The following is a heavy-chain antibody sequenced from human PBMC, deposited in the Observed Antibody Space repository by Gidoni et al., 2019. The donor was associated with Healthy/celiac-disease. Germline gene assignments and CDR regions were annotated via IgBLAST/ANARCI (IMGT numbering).Heavy chain of an antibody. CDR3: ARLARGYCSGGSCYSD. CDR2: IYYSGST. D-gene: IGHD2-15*01. V-gene: IGHV4-39*01. CDR1: GGSISSSSYY. Sequence: QLQLQESGPGLVKPSETLSLTCTVSGGSISSSSYYWGWIRQPPGKGLEWIGSIYYSGSTYYNPSLKSRVTISVDTSKNQFSLKLSSVTAADTAVYYCARLARGYCSGGSCYSDWGQGTLVTVSS. J-gene: IGHJ4*02.